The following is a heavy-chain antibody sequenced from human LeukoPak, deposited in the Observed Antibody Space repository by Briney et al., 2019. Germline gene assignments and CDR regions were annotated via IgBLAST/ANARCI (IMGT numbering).Heavy chain of an antibody. D-gene: IGHD6-19*01. J-gene: IGHJ6*03. CDR3: ARERIAVAGTVRSSYYYYYMDV. V-gene: IGHV4-59*01. CDR2: IYYSGST. Sequence: ETLSLTCTVSGGSISSYYWSWIRQPPGKGLEWIGYIYYSGSTNYNPSLKSRVTISVDTSKNQFSLKLSSVTAADTAVYYCARERIAVAGTVRSSYYYYYMDVWGKGTTVTVSS. CDR1: GGSISSYY.